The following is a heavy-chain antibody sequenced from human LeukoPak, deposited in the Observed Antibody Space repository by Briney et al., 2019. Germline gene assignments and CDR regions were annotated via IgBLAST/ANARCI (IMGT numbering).Heavy chain of an antibody. CDR2: ISSSGTTI. Sequence: GGSLRLSCAASGFTFNIYEMNWGRQAPGKGLEWVSYISSSGTTIYYADSVRGGFTLSRDNAKNSLYLQMNSLRAEDTAVYYCARETDSTLFDYWGQGTLVTVSS. CDR1: GFTFNIYE. V-gene: IGHV3-48*03. CDR3: ARETDSTLFDY. D-gene: IGHD2-2*01. J-gene: IGHJ4*02.